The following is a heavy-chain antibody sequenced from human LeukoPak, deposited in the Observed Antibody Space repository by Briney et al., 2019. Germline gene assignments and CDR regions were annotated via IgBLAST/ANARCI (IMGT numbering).Heavy chain of an antibody. CDR2: ISSSSSYI. CDR3: ASRTGSWYFFDY. J-gene: IGHJ4*02. D-gene: IGHD6-13*01. Sequence: GGSLRLSCAASGFTFSSYSMNWVRQAPGKGLEWVSSISSSSSYIYYADSVKGRFTISRDNSKNTLYLQMNSLRAEDTAVYYCASRTGSWYFFDYWGLGTLVIVSS. CDR1: GFTFSSYS. V-gene: IGHV3-21*01.